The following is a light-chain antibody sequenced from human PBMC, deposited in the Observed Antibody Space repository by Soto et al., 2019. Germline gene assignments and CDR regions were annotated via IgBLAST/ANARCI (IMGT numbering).Light chain of an antibody. CDR1: QSISNF. Sequence: EIEVTQSPATLSLSPGERATLSCRASQSISNFLAWYQQKPGQAPRLLIYDASNRASGIPARFSGSGSGTDFTLTISSLEPEDFAIYYCQQRSNWLFGQGTRLEIK. V-gene: IGKV3-11*01. CDR2: DAS. CDR3: QQRSNWL. J-gene: IGKJ5*01.